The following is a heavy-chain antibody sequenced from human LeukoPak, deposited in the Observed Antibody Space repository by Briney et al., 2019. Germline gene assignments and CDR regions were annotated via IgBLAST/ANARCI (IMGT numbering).Heavy chain of an antibody. CDR2: IIPILGIA. V-gene: IGHV1-69*04. CDR3: AGKRGTSYYGMDV. Sequence: GSSVKVSCKASGGTFSSYAISWVRQAPGQGLEWVGRIIPILGIANYAQKFQGRVTITADKSTSTAYMELSSLRSEDTAVYYCAGKRGTSYYGMDVWGQGTTVTVSS. D-gene: IGHD4-23*01. J-gene: IGHJ6*02. CDR1: GGTFSSYA.